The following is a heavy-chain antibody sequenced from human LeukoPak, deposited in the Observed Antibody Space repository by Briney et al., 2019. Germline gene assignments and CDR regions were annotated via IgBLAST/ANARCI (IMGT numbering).Heavy chain of an antibody. CDR3: ARDWLLRYSQGGFDN. V-gene: IGHV1-2*02. D-gene: IGHD3-9*01. CDR2: INPNSGET. Sequence: ASVKVSCKTSGYTFTGYYIHWVRQAPGQGLEGMGWINPNSGETNYAQKFQGRVTMTRDTSLSTAYMEMSRLRSDDTAMYYCARDWLLRYSQGGFDNWGQGTLVTVSS. J-gene: IGHJ4*02. CDR1: GYTFTGYY.